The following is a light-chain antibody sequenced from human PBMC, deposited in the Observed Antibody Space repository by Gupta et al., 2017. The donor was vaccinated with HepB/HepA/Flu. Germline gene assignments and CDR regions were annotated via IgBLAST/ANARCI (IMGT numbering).Light chain of an antibody. CDR1: ESLLLNNGNTY. CDR2: KIS. Sequence: DIVMTQTPLSSPVTLGQPASISCRSSESLLLNNGNTYLSWLHQRPGQPPRLLIYKISNRFSGVPDRFSGSGAGRYFTLKISRVEAEDVGIYYCRQAKQFPRTFGQGTKVEIK. CDR3: RQAKQFPRT. V-gene: IGKV2-24*01. J-gene: IGKJ1*01.